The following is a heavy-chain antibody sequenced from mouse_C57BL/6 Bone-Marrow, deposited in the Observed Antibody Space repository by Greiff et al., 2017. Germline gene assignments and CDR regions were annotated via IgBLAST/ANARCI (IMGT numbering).Heavy chain of an antibody. CDR1: GFSLSTSGMG. Sequence: QVTLKVSGPGLLQPSQTLSLTCSFSGFSLSTSGMGVSRIRQPSGKGLEWLAHTCWGDDKRYNPFPRSRTPISKDTYRNQVFLKNTSVDTADTSAYYCARAGRGSYWYFDVWGTGTTVTVSS. CDR2: TCWGDDK. J-gene: IGHJ1*03. CDR3: ARAGRGSYWYFDV. D-gene: IGHD4-1*01. V-gene: IGHV8-12*01.